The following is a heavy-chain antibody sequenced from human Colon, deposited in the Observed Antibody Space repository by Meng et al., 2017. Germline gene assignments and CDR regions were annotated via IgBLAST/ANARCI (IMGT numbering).Heavy chain of an antibody. J-gene: IGHJ4*02. CDR2: IYYSGST. Sequence: QVRLQEWGPGLVKPSLTLSLSFTVSVGCISSGDYFWSWIRQPPGKGLGWIGYIYYSGSTYYTPSLKSRVTISVDTSKNQFSLQLSSVTAADTAVYYCARGPTTYFDYWGQGTLVTVSS. D-gene: IGHD4-17*01. CDR3: ARGPTTYFDY. CDR1: VGCISSGDYF. V-gene: IGHV4-30-4*01.